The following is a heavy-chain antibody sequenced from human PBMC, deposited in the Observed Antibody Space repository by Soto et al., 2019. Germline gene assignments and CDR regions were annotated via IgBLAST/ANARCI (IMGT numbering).Heavy chain of an antibody. D-gene: IGHD3-3*01. CDR3: ASGNRDYDFWSGYGYYYYGMDV. CDR1: GFTVSSNY. Sequence: GGSLRLSCAASGFTVSSNYMSWVRQAPGKGLEWVLFIYSGGSTYYADSVKGRFTISRDNSKNTLYLQMNSLRAEDTAVYYCASGNRDYDFWSGYGYYYYGMDVWGQGTTVTVSS. J-gene: IGHJ6*02. V-gene: IGHV3-66*01. CDR2: IYSGGST.